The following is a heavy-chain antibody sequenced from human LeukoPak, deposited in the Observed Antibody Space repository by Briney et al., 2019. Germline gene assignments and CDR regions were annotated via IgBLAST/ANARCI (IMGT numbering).Heavy chain of an antibody. V-gene: IGHV4-4*07. CDR2: IYTSGST. J-gene: IGHJ4*02. CDR3: ARARGSGSYYNPYYFDY. Sequence: SESLSLTCTVSGGSISSYYWSWIRQPARKGLEWIGRIYTSGSTNYNPSLKSRVTMSVDTSKNQFSLKLSSVTAADTAVYYCARARGSGSYYNPYYFDYWGQGTLVTVSS. CDR1: GGSISSYY. D-gene: IGHD3-10*01.